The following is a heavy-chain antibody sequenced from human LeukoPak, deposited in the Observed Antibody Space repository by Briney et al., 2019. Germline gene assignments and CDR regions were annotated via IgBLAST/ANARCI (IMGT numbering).Heavy chain of an antibody. CDR2: IDPSDSYT. V-gene: IGHV5-10-1*01. D-gene: IGHD6-13*01. J-gene: IGHJ3*02. CDR3: ARALGAAGFPDAFDI. Sequence: GESLRISCKGSGYSFTSYWIGWVRQMPGKGLEWMGRIDPSDSYTNYSPSFQGHVTISADKSISTAYLQWSSLKASDTAMYYCARALGAAGFPDAFDIWGQGTMVTVSS. CDR1: GYSFTSYW.